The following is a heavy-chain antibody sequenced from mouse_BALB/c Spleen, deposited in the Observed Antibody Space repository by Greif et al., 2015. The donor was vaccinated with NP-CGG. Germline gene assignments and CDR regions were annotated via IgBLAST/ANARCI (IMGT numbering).Heavy chain of an antibody. J-gene: IGHJ1*01. CDR3: ARWDWYFDV. CDR2: IDPANGNT. CDR1: GFNIKDTY. Sequence: EVMLVESGAELVKPGASVKLSCTASGFNIKDTYMHWVKRRPEQGLEWIGRIDPANGNTKYDPKFQGKATITADTSSNTAYLQLSSLTSEDTAVYYCARWDWYFDVWGAGTTVTVSS. V-gene: IGHV14-3*02.